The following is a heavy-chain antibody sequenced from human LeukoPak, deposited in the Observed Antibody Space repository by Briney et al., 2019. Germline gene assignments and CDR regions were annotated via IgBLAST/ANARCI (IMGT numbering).Heavy chain of an antibody. CDR2: INPNSGGT. Sequence: ASVKVSCKASGYTFTGYYMHWVRQAPGQGLEWMGWINPNSGGTNYAQKFQGRVTMTRDTSISTAYMEPSRLRSDDTAVYYCARVVGGIQLWLNYWGQGTLVTVSS. CDR1: GYTFTGYY. J-gene: IGHJ4*02. V-gene: IGHV1-2*02. CDR3: ARVVGGIQLWLNY. D-gene: IGHD5-18*01.